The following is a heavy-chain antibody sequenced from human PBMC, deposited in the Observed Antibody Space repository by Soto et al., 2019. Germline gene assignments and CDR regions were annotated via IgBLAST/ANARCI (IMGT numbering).Heavy chain of an antibody. Sequence: EVQLLESGGGLVQPGGSLRLSCAASGFTFSSYAMSWVRQAPGKGLEWVSAISGSGGSTYYADSVKGRFTISRDNSKNTLYLQMNSLRAEDTAVYYCARTLADYYYYGMDVWGQGTTVTVSS. CDR3: ARTLADYYYYGMDV. CDR2: ISGSGGST. D-gene: IGHD2-15*01. V-gene: IGHV3-23*01. J-gene: IGHJ6*02. CDR1: GFTFSSYA.